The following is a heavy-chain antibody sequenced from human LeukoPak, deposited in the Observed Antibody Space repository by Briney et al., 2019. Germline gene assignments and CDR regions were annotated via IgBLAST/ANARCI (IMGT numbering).Heavy chain of an antibody. CDR2: IKQDGSEK. J-gene: IGHJ3*01. Sequence: PGGSLRLSCAASGFTFSSYWMSWVRQAPGKGLEWVANIKQDGSEKYYVDSVKGRFTISRDNAKNSLYLQMNSLRAEDTAVYYCARDQDYFHANGYYYDAFDLWGQGTMVTVSS. CDR3: ARDQDYFHANGYYYDAFDL. V-gene: IGHV3-7*01. D-gene: IGHD3-22*01. CDR1: GFTFSSYW.